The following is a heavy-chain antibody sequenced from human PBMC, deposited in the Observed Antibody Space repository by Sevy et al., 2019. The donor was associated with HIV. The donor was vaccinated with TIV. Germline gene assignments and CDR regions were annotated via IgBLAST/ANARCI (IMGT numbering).Heavy chain of an antibody. V-gene: IGHV3-23*01. CDR1: GFTFNTHV. CDR2: ISGFGNT. Sequence: GGSLRLSCAASGFTFNTHVMNWVHQAPGKGLEWVSSISGFGNTYYADSVRGRFTISRDNAKNTPYLQMNSLRADDTAVYYCAKVLNPALESMMEVTVRSLKGFDVWGQGTMVTVSS. D-gene: IGHD3-22*01. CDR3: AKVLNPALESMMEVTVRSLKGFDV. J-gene: IGHJ3*01.